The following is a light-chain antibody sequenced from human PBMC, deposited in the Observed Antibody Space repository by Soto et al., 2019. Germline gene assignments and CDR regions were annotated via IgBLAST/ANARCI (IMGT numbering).Light chain of an antibody. CDR1: SSNVGSNT. CDR2: HNH. CDR3: AAWDDSLNAVV. V-gene: IGLV1-44*01. Sequence: QSVLTQPPSASGTPGQRVTISCSGSSSNVGSNTVDWYQQLPGTAPKLLIYHNHQRPSGVPDRLSGSKSGTSASLAISGLQSEDEADYYCAAWDDSLNAVVFGGGTKLTVL. J-gene: IGLJ2*01.